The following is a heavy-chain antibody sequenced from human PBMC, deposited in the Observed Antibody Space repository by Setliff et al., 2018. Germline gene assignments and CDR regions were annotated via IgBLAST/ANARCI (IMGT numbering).Heavy chain of an antibody. CDR3: ATCRYQVPYNH. CDR2: IYDSGTT. D-gene: IGHD2-2*01. V-gene: IGHV4-39*01. J-gene: IGHJ5*02. CDR1: GGSMSRISCY. Sequence: PSETLSLTCTVPGGSMSRISCYWGWIRQPPGKGLEWIGTIYDSGTTYYNPSLKSRVTISVDTSKNQFSLKLSSVTAADTGVYYCATCRYQVPYNHWGQGTRGTV.